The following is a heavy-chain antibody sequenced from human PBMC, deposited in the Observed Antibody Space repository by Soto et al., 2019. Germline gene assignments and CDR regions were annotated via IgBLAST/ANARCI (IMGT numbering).Heavy chain of an antibody. Sequence: ASVKVSCKASVYTFTSYGISWVRQAPGQGLEWMGWISAYNGNTNYAQKLQGRVTMTTDTSTSTAYMELRSLRSDDTAVYYCERDLYGDYVMCAFDIWGQGTMVTVSS. D-gene: IGHD4-17*01. CDR1: VYTFTSYG. V-gene: IGHV1-18*01. CDR2: ISAYNGNT. J-gene: IGHJ3*02. CDR3: ERDLYGDYVMCAFDI.